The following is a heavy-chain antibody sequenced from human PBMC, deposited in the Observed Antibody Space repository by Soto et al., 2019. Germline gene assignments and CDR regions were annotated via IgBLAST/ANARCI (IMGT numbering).Heavy chain of an antibody. CDR2: IYYTGST. CDR3: ARARGYFDY. V-gene: IGHV4-59*11. J-gene: IGHJ4*02. CDR1: GRAITTHY. D-gene: IGHD5-12*01. Sequence: PAKPTLTDPGSGRAITTHYWRWIRQPPGKGLEWIGYIYYTGSTNYNPSLKSRVTISVDTSENQFSLKLSSVTAADTAVYYCARARGYFDYWGQGTLVTVSS.